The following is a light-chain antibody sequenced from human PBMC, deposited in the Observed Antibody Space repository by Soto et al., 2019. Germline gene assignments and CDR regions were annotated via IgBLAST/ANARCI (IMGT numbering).Light chain of an antibody. CDR2: DAS. CDR1: QSVSSF. V-gene: IGKV3-11*01. CDR3: QQRSNWPLT. Sequence: EIVLTQSPATLSLSPGEGATLSCRASQSVSSFLAWYQQKPGQAPSLLIYDASKRATGIPDRFSGSGSGTDFTLTISSLEPEDFAVYYCQQRSNWPLTFGGGTKVEIK. J-gene: IGKJ4*01.